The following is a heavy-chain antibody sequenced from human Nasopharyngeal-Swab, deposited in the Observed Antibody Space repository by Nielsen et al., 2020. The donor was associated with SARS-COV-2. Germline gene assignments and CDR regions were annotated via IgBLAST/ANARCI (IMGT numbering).Heavy chain of an antibody. CDR3: ARGHRGTTMVRGVYFDY. CDR1: GGSISSGGYY. Sequence: GSLRLSCTVSGGSISSGGYYWSWIRQPPGKGLEWIGEINHSGSTNYNPSLKSRVTISVDTSKNQFSLKLSSVTAADTAVYYCARGHRGTTMVRGVYFDYWGQGTLVTVSS. J-gene: IGHJ4*02. V-gene: IGHV4-39*07. D-gene: IGHD3-10*01. CDR2: INHSGST.